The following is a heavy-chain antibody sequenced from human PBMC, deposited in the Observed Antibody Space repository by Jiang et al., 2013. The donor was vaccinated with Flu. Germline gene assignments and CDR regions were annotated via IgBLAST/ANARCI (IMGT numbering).Heavy chain of an antibody. CDR3: ARDYDILTGSRPLDAFDI. CDR1: GYTFTSYY. CDR2: INPSGGST. D-gene: IGHD3-9*01. Sequence: GAEVKKPGASVKVSCKASGYTFTSYYMHWVRQAPGQGLEWMGIINPSGGSTSYAQKFQGRVTMTRDTSTSTVYMELSSLRSEDTAVYYCARDYDILTGSRPLDAFDIWGQGTMVTVSS. V-gene: IGHV1-46*03. J-gene: IGHJ3*02.